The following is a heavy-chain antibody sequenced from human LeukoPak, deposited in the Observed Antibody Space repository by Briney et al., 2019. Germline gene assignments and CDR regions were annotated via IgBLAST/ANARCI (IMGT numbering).Heavy chain of an antibody. CDR2: MSGSGGST. Sequence: PGGSVRLSCAASGFTFSSYAMSWVRQAPGKGREWVSAMSGSGGSTYYADSVKGRFTISRDNSKNTLYLQMNSLRAEKTAVYYCAQDRVVVVPAASDSWGQGTLVTVSS. J-gene: IGHJ4*02. V-gene: IGHV3-23*01. D-gene: IGHD2-2*01. CDR3: AQDRVVVVPAASDS. CDR1: GFTFSSYA.